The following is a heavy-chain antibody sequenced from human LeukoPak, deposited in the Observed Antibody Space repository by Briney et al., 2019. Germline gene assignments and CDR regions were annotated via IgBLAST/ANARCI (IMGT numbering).Heavy chain of an antibody. CDR3: VRRHDY. V-gene: IGHV3-53*01. J-gene: IGHJ4*02. Sequence: HSGGSLRLSCVASGFDINDNFMIWVRQAPGQGLEWISIIYASGGAYHAESVKGRFSAFRDTSKNTIFLQMNNLRAGDTAMYYCVRRHDYWGQGTLVTVSS. CDR2: IYASGGA. CDR1: GFDINDNF.